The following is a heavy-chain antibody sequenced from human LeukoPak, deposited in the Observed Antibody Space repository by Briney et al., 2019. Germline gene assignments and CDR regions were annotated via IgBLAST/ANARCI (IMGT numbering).Heavy chain of an antibody. Sequence: GGSLSLSCAASGFTFNTFNMNWVRQAPGRGLEWVSSITSGGDYIHYADSVKGRFTTSRDNAKNSLSLQLNSLRVEDTAVYYCARGHYDVLAASYKWTPDYWGQGTQVTVSS. J-gene: IGHJ4*02. D-gene: IGHD3-9*01. V-gene: IGHV3-21*01. CDR1: GFTFNTFN. CDR2: ITSGGDYI. CDR3: ARGHYDVLAASYKWTPDY.